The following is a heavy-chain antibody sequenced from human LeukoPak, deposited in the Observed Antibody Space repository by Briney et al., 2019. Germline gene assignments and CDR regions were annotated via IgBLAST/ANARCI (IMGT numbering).Heavy chain of an antibody. J-gene: IGHJ4*02. CDR3: SRSAYYDGSGNYYDY. V-gene: IGHV3-7*01. CDR1: GFSFSTYW. CDR2: IKEDGSQK. D-gene: IGHD3-22*01. Sequence: PGGSLRLSCAPSGFSFSTYWMSWVRQAPGKGLEWVANIKEDGSQKYYVDSVKGRFTIFRDNAKNSLSLQMNGLRAEDTAVYYCSRSAYYDGSGNYYDYWGQGTLVTVSS.